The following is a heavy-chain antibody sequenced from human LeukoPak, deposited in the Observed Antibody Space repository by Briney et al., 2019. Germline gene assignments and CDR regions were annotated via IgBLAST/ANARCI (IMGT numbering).Heavy chain of an antibody. Sequence: SGGSLRLSCTASGFTFNTYAMAWVRQAPGKGLEWVSAIGGGADYTFYADSVTGRFTISRDNSKNTLYLQMNSLRAEDTAVYYCAKELVSRSSLSFDYWGQGTRVTVSS. CDR3: AKELVSRSSLSFDY. J-gene: IGHJ4*02. V-gene: IGHV3-23*01. D-gene: IGHD2-2*01. CDR1: GFTFNTYA. CDR2: IGGGADYT.